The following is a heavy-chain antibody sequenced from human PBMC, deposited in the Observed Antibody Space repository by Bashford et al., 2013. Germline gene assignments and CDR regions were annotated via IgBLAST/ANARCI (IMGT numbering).Heavy chain of an antibody. J-gene: IGHJ6*02. CDR1: GYTFTGYY. Sequence: ASVKVSCKASGYTFTGYYMHWVRQAPGQGLEWMGWINPNSGGTNYAQKFQGRVTMTRDTSISTAYMELSRLRAEDTALYYCAKDMSLADTAMVHYYYYGMDVWGQGTTVTVSS. CDR2: INPNSGGT. D-gene: IGHD5-18*01. V-gene: IGHV1-2*02. CDR3: AKDMSLADTAMVHYYYYGMDV.